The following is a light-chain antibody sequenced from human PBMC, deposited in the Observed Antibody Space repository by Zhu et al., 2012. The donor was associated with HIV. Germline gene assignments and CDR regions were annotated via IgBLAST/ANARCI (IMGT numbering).Light chain of an antibody. CDR1: QSVSSSY. Sequence: EIVLTQSPGTLSLSPGERATLSCRASQSVSSSYLAWYQQKPGQAPRLLIYGASSRATGIPNRFSGSGSGTDFTLTISRLEPEDFAVYYCQQYGSSPAFGGGPRWKIK. CDR2: GAS. V-gene: IGKV3-20*01. CDR3: QQYGSSPA. J-gene: IGKJ4*01.